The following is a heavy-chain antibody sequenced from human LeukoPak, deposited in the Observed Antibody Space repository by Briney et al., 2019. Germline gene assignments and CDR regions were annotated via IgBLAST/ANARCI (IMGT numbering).Heavy chain of an antibody. D-gene: IGHD3-10*01. CDR3: AREGDSITMVRGMFDY. J-gene: IGHJ4*02. CDR1: GDSISYFY. CDR2: VSSSGSI. V-gene: IGHV4-4*07. Sequence: SETLSLTCSVSGDSISYFYWSWIRQAAGKGLEWIGRVSSSGSIDYNASLKSRVTMSVDTSKNQFSLKLSSVTAADTAVYYCAREGDSITMVRGMFDYWGQGTLVTVSS.